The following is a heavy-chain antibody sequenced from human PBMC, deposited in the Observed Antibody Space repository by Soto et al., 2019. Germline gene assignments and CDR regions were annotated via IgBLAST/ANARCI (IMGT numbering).Heavy chain of an antibody. CDR2: MNPNSGNT. Sequence: VASVKVSCKASGYTFTGYDISWVRQATGQGLEWMGWMNPNSGNTGYAQKFQGRVTMTRNTSISTAYMELSSLRSEDTAVYYCARAVVAAYDAFDIWGQGTMVTVSS. CDR3: ARAVVAAYDAFDI. J-gene: IGHJ3*02. CDR1: GYTFTGYD. D-gene: IGHD2-15*01. V-gene: IGHV1-8*01.